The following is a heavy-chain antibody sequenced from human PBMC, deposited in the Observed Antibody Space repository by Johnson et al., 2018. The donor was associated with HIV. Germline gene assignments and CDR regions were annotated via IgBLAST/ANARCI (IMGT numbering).Heavy chain of an antibody. CDR2: FFSGGIA. J-gene: IGHJ3*02. CDR3: ARDLTEGGYSSGYYAFDI. D-gene: IGHD5-18*01. Sequence: EVQLVESGGGLVQPGGSLRLACAASGLTVSSNYMSWVRQAPGNGLEWVSVFFSGGIAYYTDSVKGRFTISRDTSKNTLYLQMNSLRPEDTAVYYCARDLTEGGYSSGYYAFDIWGQGTMVTVSS. V-gene: IGHV3-66*02. CDR1: GLTVSSNY.